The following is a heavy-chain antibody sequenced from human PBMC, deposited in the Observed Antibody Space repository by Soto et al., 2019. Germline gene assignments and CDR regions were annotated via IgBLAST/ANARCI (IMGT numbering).Heavy chain of an antibody. D-gene: IGHD3-22*01. Sequence: QVQLVQSGAEVKKPGASVKVSCKASGYTFTSYGISWVRQAPGQGLEWMGWISAYNGNTNYAQKLQGRDTMTTDTSTSTAYRELRSLRSDDTAVYYCARDKGSGYYDSSGSKLDYWGQGTLVTVSS. CDR2: ISAYNGNT. V-gene: IGHV1-18*01. CDR3: ARDKGSGYYDSSGSKLDY. CDR1: GYTFTSYG. J-gene: IGHJ4*02.